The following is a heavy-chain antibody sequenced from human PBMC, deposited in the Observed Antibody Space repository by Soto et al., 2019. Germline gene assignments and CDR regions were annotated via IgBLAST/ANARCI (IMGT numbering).Heavy chain of an antibody. V-gene: IGHV3-30-3*01. D-gene: IGHD3-10*01. J-gene: IGHJ4*02. CDR1: GFTFSSYA. Sequence: GGSLRLSCAASGFTFSSYAMHWVRQAPGKGLEWVAVISYDGSNKYYADSVKGRFTISRDNSKNTLYLQMNSLRAEDTAVYYCARWPLRGSGSYWYYFDYWGQGTLVTVSS. CDR3: ARWPLRGSGSYWYYFDY. CDR2: ISYDGSNK.